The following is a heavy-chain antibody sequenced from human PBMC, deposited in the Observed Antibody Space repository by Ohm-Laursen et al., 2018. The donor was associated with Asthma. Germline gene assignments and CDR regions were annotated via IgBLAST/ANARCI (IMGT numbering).Heavy chain of an antibody. Sequence: SLRLSCTASGFTFSSYAMHWVRQAPGKGLEWVAVISYDGSNKYYADSVKGRFTISRDNSKTTLHLQMNSLRAEDTAMYYCARGEVPVYYYGLDDWGQGTTVTVSS. CDR3: ARGEVPVYYYGLDD. J-gene: IGHJ6*02. CDR1: GFTFSSYA. D-gene: IGHD4-11*01. V-gene: IGHV3-30-3*01. CDR2: ISYDGSNK.